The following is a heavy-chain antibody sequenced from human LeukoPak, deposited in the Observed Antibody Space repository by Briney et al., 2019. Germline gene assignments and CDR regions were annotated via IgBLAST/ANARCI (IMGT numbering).Heavy chain of an antibody. CDR3: ANDQRASYYYYGMDV. CDR2: ISWNSGSI. CDR1: GFTFDDYA. J-gene: IGHJ6*02. V-gene: IGHV3-9*01. Sequence: GGSLRLSCAASGFTFDDYAMHWVRQAPGKGLEWVSGISWNSGSIGYADSVKGRFTISRDNAKNSLYLQMNSLRAEDTALYYCANDQRASYYYYGMDVWGQGTTVTVSS.